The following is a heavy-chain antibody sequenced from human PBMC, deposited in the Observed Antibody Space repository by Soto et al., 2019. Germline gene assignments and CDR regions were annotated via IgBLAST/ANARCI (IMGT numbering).Heavy chain of an antibody. D-gene: IGHD2-21*01. CDR3: ASGGEVGSHFYGMDV. CDR2: FYPGDSAA. J-gene: IGHJ6*02. Sequence: GESLMFSCVYSGDTFRIFWDAWGRQTPGKGLEWMGIFYPGDSAATSSPSFHGLVTISADKSITTAFLQWSTMTDADTAMYYWASGGEVGSHFYGMDVWGQGTTVTVSS. V-gene: IGHV5-51*01. CDR1: GDTFRIFW.